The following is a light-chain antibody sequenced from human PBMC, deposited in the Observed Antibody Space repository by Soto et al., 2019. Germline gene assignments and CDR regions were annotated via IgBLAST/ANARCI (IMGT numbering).Light chain of an antibody. CDR1: QSVSSY. Sequence: EIVLTQSPATLSLSPGERATLSCRASQSVSSYLAWYQQKPGQAPSLLIYDASNRATGIPARFSGSGSGTDFTLTISSLEPEDFAVYYCQQFGVSPTFGGGTKVDIK. CDR3: QQFGVSPT. J-gene: IGKJ4*01. V-gene: IGKV3-11*01. CDR2: DAS.